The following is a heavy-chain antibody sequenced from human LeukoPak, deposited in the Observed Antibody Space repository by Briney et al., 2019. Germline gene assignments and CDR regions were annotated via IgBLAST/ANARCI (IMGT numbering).Heavy chain of an antibody. V-gene: IGHV4-4*07. Sequence: SETLSLTCTVSGGSISSYYWSWIRQPAGKGLEWTGRIYTSGSTNYNPSLKSRVTMSVDTSKNQSSLKLSSVTAADTAVYYCARDLGQWLVLEQTGNWFDPWGQGTLVTVSS. D-gene: IGHD6-19*01. J-gene: IGHJ5*02. CDR2: IYTSGST. CDR3: ARDLGQWLVLEQTGNWFDP. CDR1: GGSISSYY.